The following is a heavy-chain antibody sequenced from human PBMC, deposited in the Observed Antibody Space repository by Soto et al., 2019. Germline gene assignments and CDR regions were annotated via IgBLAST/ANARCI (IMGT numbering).Heavy chain of an antibody. V-gene: IGHV1-69*01. CDR1: GVTFTTHE. J-gene: IGHJ4*02. CDR3: ARDQYRHGSGTYYVTGWDH. D-gene: IGHD3-10*01. CDR2: LTPICGTT. Sequence: QVQLVQSGAEVRKTGSSVKVSCRAYGVTFTTHEFSWVRQAPGQGPEWMGGLTPICGTTKYAPKFQSRVTITADESTSTVYMELRSLRSDDTAVYYCARDQYRHGSGTYYVTGWDHWGQGTLVTVSS.